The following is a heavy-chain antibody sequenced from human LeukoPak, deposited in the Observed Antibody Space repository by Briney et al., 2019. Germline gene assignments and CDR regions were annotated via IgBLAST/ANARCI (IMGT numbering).Heavy chain of an antibody. CDR1: GFMFSNHA. D-gene: IGHD6-13*01. CDR2: ISVSGSRI. Sequence: GGSLRLSCAASGFMFSNHAMSWVRQAPGKGLEWVSDISVSGSRIYYADSVKGRFTISRDNSRNTLYLQMNSLRAEDTAVYYCAKEGRSSWYFHEVDYWGQGTLVTVSS. V-gene: IGHV3-23*01. J-gene: IGHJ4*02. CDR3: AKEGRSSWYFHEVDY.